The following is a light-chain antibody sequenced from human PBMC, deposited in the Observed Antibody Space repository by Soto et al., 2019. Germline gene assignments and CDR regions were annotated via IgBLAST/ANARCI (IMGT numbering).Light chain of an antibody. CDR3: QKYNSAPRT. CDR1: QGISNY. Sequence: DIPMTQSPSSLSASVGDRVTITCRASQGISNYLAWYQQKPGKVPKLLIYAASTLQSGVPSRFSVSGSATDFTLTISSPLPEDVATYYCQKYNSAPRTFGQGNKVEIK. V-gene: IGKV1-27*01. CDR2: AAS. J-gene: IGKJ1*01.